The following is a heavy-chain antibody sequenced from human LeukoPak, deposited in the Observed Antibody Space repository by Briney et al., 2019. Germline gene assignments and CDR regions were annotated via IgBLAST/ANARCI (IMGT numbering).Heavy chain of an antibody. CDR1: GCTFTGYY. J-gene: IGHJ5*02. Sequence: ASVKVSCKASGCTFTGYYMHWVRQAPGQGLEWMGWINPNSGGTNYAQKFQGRVTMARDTSISTAYMELSRLRSDDTAVYYCARFTGGNYNWFDPWGQGTLVTVSS. CDR3: ARFTGGNYNWFDP. V-gene: IGHV1-2*02. CDR2: INPNSGGT. D-gene: IGHD4-23*01.